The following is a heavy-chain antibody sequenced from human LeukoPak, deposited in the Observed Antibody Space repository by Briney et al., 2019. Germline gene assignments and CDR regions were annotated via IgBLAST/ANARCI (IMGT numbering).Heavy chain of an antibody. CDR3: ARDFDSSGYYLLDYYYGMDV. CDR2: ISAYNGNT. J-gene: IGHJ6*02. V-gene: IGHV1-18*01. Sequence: ASVKVSCKASGYTFTGYGISWVRQAPGQGLGWMGWISAYNGNTNYAQKLQGRVTMTTDTSTSTAYMELRSLRSDDTAVYYCARDFDSSGYYLLDYYYGMDVWGQGTTVTVSS. D-gene: IGHD3-22*01. CDR1: GYTFTGYG.